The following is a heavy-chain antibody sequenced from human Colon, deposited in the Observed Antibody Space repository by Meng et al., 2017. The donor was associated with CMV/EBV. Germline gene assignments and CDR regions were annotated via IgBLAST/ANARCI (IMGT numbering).Heavy chain of an antibody. J-gene: IGHJ4*02. Sequence: QWVESWGDLVQPGGSLRLSCAASGFTFSSTHMSWVRQAPGKGLEWVSVIYSGGSTFYADSVKGRFTISRDNSKNTLYLQMNSLSAEDTAVYYCARGYSGTSSWGQGTLVTVSS. D-gene: IGHD1-26*01. CDR3: ARGYSGTSS. CDR1: GFTFSSTH. V-gene: IGHV3-66*01. CDR2: IYSGGST.